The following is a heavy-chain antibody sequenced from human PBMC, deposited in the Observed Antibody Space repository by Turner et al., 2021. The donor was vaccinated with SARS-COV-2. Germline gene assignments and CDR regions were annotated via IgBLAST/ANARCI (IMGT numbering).Heavy chain of an antibody. D-gene: IGHD5-18*01. CDR1: GYTFTGYY. CDR3: EREGSTYGSDYCYYYGMDV. CDR2: INPISGGT. V-gene: IGHV1-2*04. Sequence: QLHLVQSGAEVKKPGASVKVSCKASGYTFTGYYMHWLPQAPGQGLEWMGWINPISGGTYYAQKFQCCVTMTRDTSISSAYMDLSRLRSDDTAVYVCEREGSTYGSDYCYYYGMDVWGQGTTVTVSS. J-gene: IGHJ6*02.